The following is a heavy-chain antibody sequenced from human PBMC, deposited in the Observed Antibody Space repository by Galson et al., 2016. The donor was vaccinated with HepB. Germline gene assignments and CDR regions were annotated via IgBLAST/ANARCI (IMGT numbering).Heavy chain of an antibody. CDR3: ARGRTTSCNSAFDI. CDR1: GFTFSSYA. J-gene: IGHJ3*02. D-gene: IGHD2-2*02. CDR2: ISGSGGST. V-gene: IGHV3-23*01. Sequence: SLRLSCAASGFTFSSYAMSWVRQAPGKGLEWVSAISGSGGSTYYADSVKGRFIISRDNSKNTLYLQINSLRAEDTAVYYCARGRTTSCNSAFDIWGQGTMVTVSS.